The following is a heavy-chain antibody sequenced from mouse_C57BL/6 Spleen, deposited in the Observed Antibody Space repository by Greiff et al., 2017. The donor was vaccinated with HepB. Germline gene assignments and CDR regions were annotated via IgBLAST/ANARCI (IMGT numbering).Heavy chain of an antibody. CDR3: ARFHGSSSYYFDY. D-gene: IGHD1-1*01. Sequence: VQLVESGPELVKPGASVKISCKASGYAFSSSWMNWVKQRPGKGLEWIGRIYPGDGDTNYNGKFKAKATLTADKSSSTAYMQLSSLTSEDSAVYFCARFHGSSSYYFDYWGQGTTLTVSS. CDR1: GYAFSSSW. CDR2: IYPGDGDT. J-gene: IGHJ2*01. V-gene: IGHV1-82*01.